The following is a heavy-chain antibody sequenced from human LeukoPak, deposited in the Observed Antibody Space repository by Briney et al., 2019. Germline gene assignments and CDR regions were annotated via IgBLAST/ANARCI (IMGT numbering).Heavy chain of an antibody. CDR2: IYYSGST. D-gene: IGHD2-2*01. V-gene: IGHV4-39*07. Sequence: SETLSLTCTVSGGSISSSSYYWGWIRQPPGKGLEWIGSIYYSGSTYYNPSLKSRVTISVDTSKNQFSLKLSSVTAADTAVYYCARVAPYQLLSGRYFQHWGQGTLVTVSP. CDR1: GGSISSSSYY. CDR3: ARVAPYQLLSGRYFQH. J-gene: IGHJ1*01.